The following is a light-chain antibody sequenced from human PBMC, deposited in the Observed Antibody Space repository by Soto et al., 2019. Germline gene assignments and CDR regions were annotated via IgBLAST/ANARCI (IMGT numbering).Light chain of an antibody. CDR3: QKYSSVPV. Sequence: DIQMTQSPTSLSASVGDRVTITCRASQGIRNFVAWYQQKPGKAPKLLIYAPSTLQSGVPSRFSGSGSGTDFPLTIKSLQPEYVATYSCQKYSSVPVFGPGTKVEIK. CDR2: APS. J-gene: IGKJ3*01. CDR1: QGIRNF. V-gene: IGKV1-27*01.